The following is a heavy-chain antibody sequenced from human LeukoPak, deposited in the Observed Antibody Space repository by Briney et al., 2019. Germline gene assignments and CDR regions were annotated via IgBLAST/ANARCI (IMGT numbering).Heavy chain of an antibody. J-gene: IGHJ6*02. V-gene: IGHV4-59*12. CDR2: IYYIGST. Sequence: PSETLSLTCTVSGDSINGYHWSWIRQPPGKALEWIGYIYYIGSTNYNPSLKSRITMSVDTSKNQFSLKLSSVTAADTAVYYCARDVEFYGMDVWGQGTTVTVSS. CDR1: GDSINGYH. CDR3: ARDVEFYGMDV.